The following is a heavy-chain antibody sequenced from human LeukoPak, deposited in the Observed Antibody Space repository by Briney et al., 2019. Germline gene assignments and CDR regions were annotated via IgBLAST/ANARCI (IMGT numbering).Heavy chain of an antibody. J-gene: IGHJ4*02. CDR1: GYTFTGYY. CDR3: ARSYYYDSSGYHHFDY. V-gene: IGHV1-2*02. CDR2: INPNSGGT. Sequence: GASVKVSCKASGYTFTGYYMHWVRQAPGQGLEWMGWINPNSGGTNYAQKFQGRVTMTRDTSISTAYMELSRLRSDDTAVYYCARSYYYDSSGYHHFDYWGQGTLVTVSS. D-gene: IGHD3-22*01.